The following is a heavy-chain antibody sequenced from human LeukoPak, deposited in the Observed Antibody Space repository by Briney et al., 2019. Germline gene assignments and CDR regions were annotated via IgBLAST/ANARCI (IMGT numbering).Heavy chain of an antibody. Sequence: GGSLRLSCAASGFTFSSYAMHWVRQAPGKGLEWVAVISYDGSNKYYADSVKGRFTISRDNSKNTLYLQMNSLRAEDTAVYYCARGPTWIQLWLVAYMDVWGKGTTVTVSS. CDR3: ARGPTWIQLWLVAYMDV. D-gene: IGHD5-18*01. CDR2: ISYDGSNK. V-gene: IGHV3-30*04. CDR1: GFTFSSYA. J-gene: IGHJ6*03.